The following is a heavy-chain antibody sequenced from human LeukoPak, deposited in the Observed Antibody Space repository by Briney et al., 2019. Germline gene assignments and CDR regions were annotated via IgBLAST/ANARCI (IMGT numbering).Heavy chain of an antibody. D-gene: IGHD3-10*01. V-gene: IGHV3-7*01. Sequence: GGSLRLSCAASGFTLSSYWMSWVRQAPGKGLEWVANIKQGGSEKYYVDSVKGRFTISRDNAKNSLYLQMNSLRAEDTAVYYCARDKVEAVRGVMVGWFDPWGQGTLVTVSS. CDR2: IKQGGSEK. J-gene: IGHJ5*02. CDR3: ARDKVEAVRGVMVGWFDP. CDR1: GFTLSSYW.